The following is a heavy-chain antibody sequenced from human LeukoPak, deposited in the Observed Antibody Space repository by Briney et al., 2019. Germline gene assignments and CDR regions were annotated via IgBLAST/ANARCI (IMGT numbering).Heavy chain of an antibody. D-gene: IGHD3-22*01. J-gene: IGHJ4*02. CDR1: GFTFDDYA. CDR2: ISWNSGSI. Sequence: GGPLRLSCAASGFTFDDYAMHWVRQAPGKGLEWVSGISWNSGSIGYADSVKGRFTISRDNAKSSLYLQMNSLRAEDTALYYCAKVPDYYDSSSPFDYWGQGTLVTVSS. V-gene: IGHV3-9*01. CDR3: AKVPDYYDSSSPFDY.